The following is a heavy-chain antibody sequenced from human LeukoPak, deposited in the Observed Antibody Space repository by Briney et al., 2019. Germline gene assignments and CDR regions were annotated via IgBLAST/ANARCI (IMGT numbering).Heavy chain of an antibody. CDR1: GYPISSGYY. CDR2: IYHSGST. J-gene: IGHJ5*02. Sequence: PSETLSLTCTVSGYPISSGYYWGWIRQPPGKGLEWIGSIYHSGSTYYNPSLKSRVTISVDKSKNQFSLKLSSVTAADTAVYYCAIRIYWFDPWGQGTLVTVSS. CDR3: AIRIYWFDP. V-gene: IGHV4-38-2*02.